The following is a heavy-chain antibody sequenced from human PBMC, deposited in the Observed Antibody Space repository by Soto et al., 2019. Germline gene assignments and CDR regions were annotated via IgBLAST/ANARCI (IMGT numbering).Heavy chain of an antibody. CDR3: AKGVVVVPAAPTSDY. CDR1: GFTFSSYG. D-gene: IGHD2-2*01. J-gene: IGHJ4*02. CDR2: ISYDGSNK. V-gene: IGHV3-30*18. Sequence: QVQLVESGGGVVQPGRSLRLSCAASGFTFSSYGMHWDRQAPGKGLEWVAVISYDGSNKYYADSVKGRFTISRDNSKNTLYLQMNSLRAEDTAVYYCAKGVVVVPAAPTSDYWGQGTLVTVSS.